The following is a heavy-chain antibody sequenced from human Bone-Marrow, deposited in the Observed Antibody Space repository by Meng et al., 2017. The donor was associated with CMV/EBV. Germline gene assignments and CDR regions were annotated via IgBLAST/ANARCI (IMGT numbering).Heavy chain of an antibody. V-gene: IGHV3-30*04. J-gene: IGHJ4*02. Sequence: GESLKISCAASGFTFSSYAVHWVRQAPGKGLEWVAVISYDGSNKYYADSVKGRFTISRDNSKNTLYLQMNSLRAEDTAVYYCAREDRRVYFDYWGQGTLVTVSS. CDR3: AREDRRVYFDY. CDR1: GFTFSSYA. CDR2: ISYDGSNK.